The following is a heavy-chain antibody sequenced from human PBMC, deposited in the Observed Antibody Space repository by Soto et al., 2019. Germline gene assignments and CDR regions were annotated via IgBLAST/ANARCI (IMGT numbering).Heavy chain of an antibody. V-gene: IGHV1-18*01. CDR2: ISAYNGNT. Sequence: ASVKVSCKASGYTFTSYGISWVRQAPGQGLEWMGWISAYNGNTNYAQKLQGRVTMTTDTSTSTAYMELRSLRSDDKAVYYCARPYGALPLESRHFYYYYGMDVWGQGTTVTVSS. D-gene: IGHD4-17*01. CDR3: ARPYGALPLESRHFYYYYGMDV. J-gene: IGHJ6*02. CDR1: GYTFTSYG.